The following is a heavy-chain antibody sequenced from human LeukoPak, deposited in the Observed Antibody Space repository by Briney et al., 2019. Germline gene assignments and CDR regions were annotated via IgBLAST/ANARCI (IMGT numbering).Heavy chain of an antibody. D-gene: IGHD6-6*01. J-gene: IGHJ6*03. V-gene: IGHV3-7*01. CDR2: IKPDASEK. Sequence: GGSLRLSCVASGFMFDRYWMSWVRQAPGKGPEWVANIKPDASEKKYLDSVKGRFTISRDNAKNSLYLQMNSLRAEDTAVYYCAVSSYYYYYMDVWGKGTTVTVSS. CDR1: GFMFDRYW. CDR3: AVSSYYYYYMDV.